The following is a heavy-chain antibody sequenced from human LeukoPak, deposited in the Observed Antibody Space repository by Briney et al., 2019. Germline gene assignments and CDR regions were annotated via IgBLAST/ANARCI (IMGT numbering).Heavy chain of an antibody. CDR1: GYTFTGYY. Sequence: ASVKVSCKASGYTFTGYYMHWVRQAPGHGLEWMGWINPNSGGTNYAQKFQGRVTMTRNTSISTAYMELSRLRSDDTAVYYCARDARAAAAPFDYWGQGTLVTVSS. V-gene: IGHV1-2*02. CDR3: ARDARAAAAPFDY. D-gene: IGHD6-13*01. J-gene: IGHJ4*02. CDR2: INPNSGGT.